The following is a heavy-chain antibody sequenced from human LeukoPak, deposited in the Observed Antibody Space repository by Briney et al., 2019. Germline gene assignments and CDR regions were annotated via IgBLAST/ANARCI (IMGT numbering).Heavy chain of an antibody. CDR3: ARRTTYRDAFDI. J-gene: IGHJ3*02. CDR1: GGSISSYY. CDR2: IYYSGST. V-gene: IGHV4-59*08. Sequence: SETLSLTCTVSGGSISSYYWSWIRQPPGKGLEWIGYIYYSGSTNYNPSLKSRVTISVDTFKNQFSLKLSSVTAADTAVYYCARRTTYRDAFDIWGQGTMVTVSS. D-gene: IGHD4-17*01.